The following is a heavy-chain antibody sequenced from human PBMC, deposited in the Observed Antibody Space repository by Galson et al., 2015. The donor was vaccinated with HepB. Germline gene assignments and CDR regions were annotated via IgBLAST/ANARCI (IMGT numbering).Heavy chain of an antibody. Sequence: SLRLSCAASGFTFSSYAMSWVRQAPGKGLEWVSAISGSGGSTYYADSVKGRFTISRDNSKNTLYLQMNSLRAEDTAVYYCAKTSNYDSSGYYTGAFDYWGQGTLVTVSS. D-gene: IGHD3-22*01. J-gene: IGHJ4*02. CDR2: ISGSGGST. CDR3: AKTSNYDSSGYYTGAFDY. V-gene: IGHV3-23*01. CDR1: GFTFSSYA.